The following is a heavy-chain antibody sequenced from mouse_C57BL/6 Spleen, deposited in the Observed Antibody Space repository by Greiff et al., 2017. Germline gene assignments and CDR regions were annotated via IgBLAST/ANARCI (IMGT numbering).Heavy chain of an antibody. V-gene: IGHV7-3*01. CDR3: ARYPLYDYDYFDY. Sequence: EVQLVESGGGLVQPGGSLSLYCAASGFTFTDYYMSWVRQPPGKALEWLGFIRNKANGYTTEYSASVKGRFTISRDNSQSILYLQMNALRAEDSATYYCARYPLYDYDYFDYWGQGTTLTVSS. D-gene: IGHD2-4*01. CDR1: GFTFTDYY. J-gene: IGHJ2*01. CDR2: IRNKANGYTT.